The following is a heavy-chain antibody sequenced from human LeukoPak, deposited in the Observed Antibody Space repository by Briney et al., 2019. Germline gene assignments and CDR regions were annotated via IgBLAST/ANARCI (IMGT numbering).Heavy chain of an antibody. V-gene: IGHV4-59*01. J-gene: IGHJ3*02. CDR1: GGSISSYY. CDR3: ARVTYGDYPVRAFDI. CDR2: IYYSGST. Sequence: KPSETLSLTCTVSGGSISSYYWSWIRQPPGKGLEWIGYIYYSGSTNYNPSLKSRVTISVDTSKNQFSLKLSSVTAADTAVHYCARVTYGDYPVRAFDIWGQGTMVTVSS. D-gene: IGHD4-17*01.